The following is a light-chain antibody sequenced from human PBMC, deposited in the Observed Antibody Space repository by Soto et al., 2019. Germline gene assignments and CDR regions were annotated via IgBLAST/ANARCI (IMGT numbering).Light chain of an antibody. CDR3: QQRSYWPRLT. Sequence: EIVLTQSPATLSLTPGERATLSCRASQSVSSYLAWYQRKPGQAPRLLIYDASNRATGIPARFSGSGSGTDFTLTISSLEPEDFAVYYCQQRSYWPRLTFGGGTKVDIK. J-gene: IGKJ4*01. CDR2: DAS. CDR1: QSVSSY. V-gene: IGKV3-11*01.